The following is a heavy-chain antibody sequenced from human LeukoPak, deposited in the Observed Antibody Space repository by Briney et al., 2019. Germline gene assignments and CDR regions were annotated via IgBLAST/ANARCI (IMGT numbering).Heavy chain of an antibody. D-gene: IGHD5-18*01. J-gene: IGHJ4*02. CDR3: ARDGRNGYSYGYYFDY. Sequence: GGSLRLSCAASGFTFSSYGMHWVRQASGKGLEWVAVIWYDGSNKYYADSVKGRFTISRDNSKNTLYLQMNSLRAEDTAVYYCARDGRNGYSYGYYFDYWGQGTLVTVSS. V-gene: IGHV3-33*01. CDR2: IWYDGSNK. CDR1: GFTFSSYG.